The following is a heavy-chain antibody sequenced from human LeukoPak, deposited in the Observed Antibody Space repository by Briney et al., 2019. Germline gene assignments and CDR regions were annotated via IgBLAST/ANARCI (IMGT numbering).Heavy chain of an antibody. V-gene: IGHV3-66*01. CDR3: ARVKGEGAHFDY. D-gene: IGHD1-26*01. CDR2: IYSGGST. Sequence: WGSLRLSCAASGFSVGSNYMTWVRQAPGKGLEWVSLIYSGGSTYYADSVKGRFTISRDNSKKSLYLQMHSLRAEDTAFYHCARVKGEGAHFDYWGQGTLVTVSS. J-gene: IGHJ4*02. CDR1: GFSVGSNY.